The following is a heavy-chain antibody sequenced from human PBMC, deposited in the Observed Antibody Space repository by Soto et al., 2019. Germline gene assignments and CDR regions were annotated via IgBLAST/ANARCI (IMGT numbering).Heavy chain of an antibody. Sequence: GGSLRLSCAASGFTFSSYWMHWVRQAPGKGLVWVSRINSDGSSTSYADSVKGRFTISRDNAKNTLYLQMNSLRDEDKAVYYCARRYCSSTSCYRSGVDYGGQGTLVTVSS. J-gene: IGHJ4*02. CDR3: ARRYCSSTSCYRSGVDY. CDR1: GFTFSSYW. CDR2: INSDGSST. D-gene: IGHD2-2*01. V-gene: IGHV3-74*01.